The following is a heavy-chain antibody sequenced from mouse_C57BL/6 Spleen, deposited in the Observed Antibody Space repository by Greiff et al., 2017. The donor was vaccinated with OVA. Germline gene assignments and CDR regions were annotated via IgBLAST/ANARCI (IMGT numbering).Heavy chain of an antibody. V-gene: IGHV14-4*01. D-gene: IGHD2-4*01. CDR3: TTYDYDGGY. CDR2: IDPENGDT. CDR1: GFNIKDDY. Sequence: DVQLQESGAELVRPGASVKLSCTASGFNIKDDYMHWVKQRPEQGLEWIGWIDPENGDTEYASKFQGKATITADTSSNTAYLQLSSLTSEDTAVYYCTTYDYDGGYWGQGTTLTVSS. J-gene: IGHJ2*01.